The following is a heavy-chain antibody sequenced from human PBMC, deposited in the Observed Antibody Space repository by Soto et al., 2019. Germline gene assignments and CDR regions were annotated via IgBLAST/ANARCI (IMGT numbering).Heavy chain of an antibody. CDR1: VGSISSSSYY. V-gene: IGHV4-39*01. J-gene: IGHJ4*02. CDR3: AITDTAMVTFDY. D-gene: IGHD5-18*01. Sequence: SETLSLTCTVSVGSISSSSYYWGWIRQAPAKGLECVGSIHYSWSTYYNPSLKGRVTISVDTSKNQFSLRLSSVTAADTAVYYCAITDTAMVTFDYWGQGTMVTVSS. CDR2: IHYSWST.